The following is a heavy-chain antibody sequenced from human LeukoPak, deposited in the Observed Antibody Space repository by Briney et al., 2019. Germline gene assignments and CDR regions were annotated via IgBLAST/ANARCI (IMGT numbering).Heavy chain of an antibody. V-gene: IGHV3-15*07. CDR1: GFTFSNAW. Sequence: GGSPRLSCATSGFTFSNAWMNWVRQAPGKGLEWVGRIKSKVDGGAIDYAAPVRGRFIISRDDSKNTFYLQMNSLKTEDTAVYYCVTGGFYLDYWGQGTLVTVSS. CDR2: IKSKVDGGAI. J-gene: IGHJ4*01. CDR3: VTGGFYLDY.